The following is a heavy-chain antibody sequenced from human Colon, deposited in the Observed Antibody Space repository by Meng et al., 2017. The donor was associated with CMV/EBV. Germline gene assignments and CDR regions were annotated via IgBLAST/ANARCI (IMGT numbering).Heavy chain of an antibody. CDR3: AHRPGGSNWYLRGLDV. D-gene: IGHD6-13*01. V-gene: IGHV2-5*01. CDR1: GFSLSVSGVG. CDR2: IHWNDDK. J-gene: IGHJ6*02. Sequence: SGPTLVKPTQTLTLTCTFSGFSLSVSGVGVAWIRQPPGKALEWLAVIHWNDDKRYSPSLKSRLTITKDTSKNQVVLTMTNMDPVDTATYYCAHRPGGSNWYLRGLDVWGQGTTVTVSS.